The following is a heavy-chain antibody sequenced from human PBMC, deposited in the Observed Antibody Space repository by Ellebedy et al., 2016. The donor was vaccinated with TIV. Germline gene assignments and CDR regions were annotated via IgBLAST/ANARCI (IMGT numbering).Heavy chain of an antibody. J-gene: IGHJ4*02. D-gene: IGHD3-10*01. V-gene: IGHV3-66*01. CDR2: IYSGGST. Sequence: GESLKISCAASEFTVSGNYMSWVRQAPGKGLEWVSVIYSGGSTHYADSVKGRFTISRDNSKNTLYLQMNSLRVEDTAVYYCARAGGSGRFHSSNFDYWGQGTLVTVSS. CDR1: EFTVSGNY. CDR3: ARAGGSGRFHSSNFDY.